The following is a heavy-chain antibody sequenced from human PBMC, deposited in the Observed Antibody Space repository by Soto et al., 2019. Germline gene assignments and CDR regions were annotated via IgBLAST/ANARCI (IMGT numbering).Heavy chain of an antibody. V-gene: IGHV4-38-2*01. J-gene: IGHJ3*02. CDR2: IYHSGST. Sequence: SETLSLTCAVSGYSISSGYYWGWIRQPPGKGLEWIGSIYHSGSTYYNPSLKSRVTISVDTSKNQFSLKLSSVTAADTAVYYCARAYYYYDSSGDAFDIWGQGTMVTVSS. D-gene: IGHD3-22*01. CDR3: ARAYYYYDSSGDAFDI. CDR1: GYSISSGYY.